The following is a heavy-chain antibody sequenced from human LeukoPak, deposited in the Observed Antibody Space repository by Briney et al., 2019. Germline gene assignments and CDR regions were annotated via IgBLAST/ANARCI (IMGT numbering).Heavy chain of an antibody. CDR2: ISSSSSYI. D-gene: IGHD2-2*01. CDR3: ARDNWYQLLCDYFDY. CDR1: GFPFSSYS. V-gene: IGHV3-21*01. J-gene: IGHJ4*02. Sequence: GGSLRLSCAASGFPFSSYSMNWVRQAPGKGLEWVSSISSSSSYIYYADSVKGRFTISRDNAKNSLYLQMNSLRAEDTAVYYCARDNWYQLLCDYFDYWGQGTLVTISS.